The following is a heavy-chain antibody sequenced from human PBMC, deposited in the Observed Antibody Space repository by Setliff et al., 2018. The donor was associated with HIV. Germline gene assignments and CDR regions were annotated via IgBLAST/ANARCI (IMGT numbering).Heavy chain of an antibody. V-gene: IGHV3-23*01. CDR1: GFTFINFG. Sequence: PGGSLRLSCAASGFTFINFGLSWVRQAPGKGLEWVSTITGFGGRTYYADSVKGRFTISKDTSNNTLYLQMNSLRADDTALYYCAKQRYYDGNDGFDVWGQGTMVTVSS. J-gene: IGHJ3*01. CDR2: ITGFGGRT. CDR3: AKQRYYDGNDGFDV. D-gene: IGHD3-3*01.